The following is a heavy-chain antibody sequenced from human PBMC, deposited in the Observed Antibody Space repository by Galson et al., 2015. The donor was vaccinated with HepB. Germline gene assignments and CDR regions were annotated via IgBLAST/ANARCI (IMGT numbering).Heavy chain of an antibody. CDR1: GYSFTSYW. V-gene: IGHV5-51*03. Sequence: QSGAEVKKPGESLKISCKGSGYSFTSYWIGWVRQMPGKGLAWMGIIYPGDSDTRYSPSFQGQVTISADESISTAYLQWSSLKASDTAMYYCARLGPGYSSSWYPRGWFDPWGQGTLVTVSS. CDR2: IYPGDSDT. D-gene: IGHD6-13*01. CDR3: ARLGPGYSSSWYPRGWFDP. J-gene: IGHJ5*02.